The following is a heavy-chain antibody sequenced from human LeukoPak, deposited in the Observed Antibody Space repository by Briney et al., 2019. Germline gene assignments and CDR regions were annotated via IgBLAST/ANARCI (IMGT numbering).Heavy chain of an antibody. V-gene: IGHV3-11*04. CDR1: GFTFSDYY. CDR3: ARGHCSSTSCPNDAFDI. CDR2: ISSSGSTI. Sequence: PGGSLRLSCTASGFTFSDYYMSWIRQAPGKGLEWVSCISSSGSTIYYADSVKGRFTISRDNAKNSLYLQMNSLRAEDTAVYYCARGHCSSTSCPNDAFDIWGQGTMVTVSS. D-gene: IGHD2-2*01. J-gene: IGHJ3*02.